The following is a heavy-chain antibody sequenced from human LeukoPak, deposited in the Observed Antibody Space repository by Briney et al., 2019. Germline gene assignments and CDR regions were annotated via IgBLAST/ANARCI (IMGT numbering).Heavy chain of an antibody. CDR3: AKLFFPVTTYFDY. D-gene: IGHD4-17*01. CDR1: GFTVSSNY. J-gene: IGHJ4*02. V-gene: IGHV3-53*01. CDR2: IYSGGST. Sequence: PGGSLRLSCAASGFTVSSNYMSWVRQAPGKGLEWVSVIYSGGSTYYADSVKGRFTISRDNSRNTLYLQMNSLRAEDTAVYYCAKLFFPVTTYFDYWGQGTLVTVSS.